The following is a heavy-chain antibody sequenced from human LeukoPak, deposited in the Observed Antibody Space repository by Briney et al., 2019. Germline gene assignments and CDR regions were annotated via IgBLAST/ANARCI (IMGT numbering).Heavy chain of an antibody. V-gene: IGHV3-9*01. D-gene: IGHD2-2*01. Sequence: TGGSLRLSCAASGFTFDDYAMHWVRQAPGKGLEWVSGISWNSGSIGYADSVKGRFTISRDNAKNSLYLQMNSLRAEDTALYYCAKGIGLPAAMGPFDYWGQGTLVTVSS. J-gene: IGHJ4*02. CDR3: AKGIGLPAAMGPFDY. CDR1: GFTFDDYA. CDR2: ISWNSGSI.